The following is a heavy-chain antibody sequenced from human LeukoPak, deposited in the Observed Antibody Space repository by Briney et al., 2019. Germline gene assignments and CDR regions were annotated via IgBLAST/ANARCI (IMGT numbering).Heavy chain of an antibody. CDR2: IKSKTDGGTT. J-gene: IGHJ4*02. CDR1: GFTLSNAW. V-gene: IGHV3-15*01. CDR3: TTDAPPVYGYSFDY. Sequence: GGSLRLSCAASGFTLSNAWMSWVRQAPGKGLEWVGRIKSKTDGGTTEYAAPVTGRFTISRDDSKNTLYLQMNSLKTEDTAVYYCTTDAPPVYGYSFDYGGQGTLVTVPS. D-gene: IGHD5-18*01.